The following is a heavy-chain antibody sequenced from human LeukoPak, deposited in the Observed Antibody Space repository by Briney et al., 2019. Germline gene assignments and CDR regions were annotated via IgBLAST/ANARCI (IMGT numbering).Heavy chain of an antibody. Sequence: PSQTLSLTCAISGDCVSSDSAAWNWIRHPPWRGLEWLGRTYYRSKWYNDYAVSVKSRITTNPDTSKNQSPLQQNSVTPEDTAVYYCARDVSYCSSTSCYYYDYYGMDVWGKRATGTVSS. CDR3: ARDVSYCSSTSCYYYDYYGMDV. V-gene: IGHV6-1*01. J-gene: IGHJ6*04. D-gene: IGHD2-2*01. CDR1: GDCVSSDSAA. CDR2: TYYRSKWYN.